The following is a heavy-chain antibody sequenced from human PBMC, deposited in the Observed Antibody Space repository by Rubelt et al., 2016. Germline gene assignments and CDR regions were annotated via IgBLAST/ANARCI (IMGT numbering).Heavy chain of an antibody. D-gene: IGHD4-23*01. V-gene: IGHV1-2*04. CDR3: AREWTVVTIGGGPDDAFDI. CDR1: GYIFTSYS. Sequence: GYIFTSYSMLWVRQAPGQGLEWMGWINPNSGGTNYAQKFQGWVTMTRDTSIRTAYMGLNRLRSADTAVFYFAREWTVVTIGGGPDDAFDIWGQGTMVTVSS. CDR2: INPNSGGT. J-gene: IGHJ3*02.